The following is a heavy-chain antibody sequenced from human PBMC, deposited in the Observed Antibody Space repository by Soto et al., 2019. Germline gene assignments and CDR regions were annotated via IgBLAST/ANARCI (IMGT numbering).Heavy chain of an antibody. Sequence: PGESLKISCKGSGYSFTSYWISWVRQMPGKGLEWMGRIDPSDSYTNYSPSFQGHVTISADKSISTAYLQWSGLKASDTAMYYCARQGTYYYGSGSYGYYYGMDVWRQGTTVTVSS. CDR1: GYSFTSYW. V-gene: IGHV5-10-1*01. CDR3: ARQGTYYYGSGSYGYYYGMDV. J-gene: IGHJ6*02. CDR2: IDPSDSYT. D-gene: IGHD3-10*01.